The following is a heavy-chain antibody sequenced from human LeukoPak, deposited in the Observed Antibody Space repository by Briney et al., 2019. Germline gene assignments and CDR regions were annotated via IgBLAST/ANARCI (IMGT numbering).Heavy chain of an antibody. Sequence: PSETLSLTCTVSGGSINSRSDYWGWIRQPPGKGLVWIGSIYYSGSTHYNPSLKSRVTMSIDTSKNQFSLKLSSVTAADTAVYYCARRPGEYGGNDFDYWGQGTLVTVSS. V-gene: IGHV4-39*01. CDR2: IYYSGST. D-gene: IGHD4/OR15-4a*01. CDR1: GGSINSRSDY. CDR3: ARRPGEYGGNDFDY. J-gene: IGHJ4*02.